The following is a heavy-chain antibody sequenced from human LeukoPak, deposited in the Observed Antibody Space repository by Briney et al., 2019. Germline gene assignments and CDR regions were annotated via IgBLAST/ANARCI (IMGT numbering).Heavy chain of an antibody. J-gene: IGHJ5*02. Sequence: SQTLSLTCAVSGGSISSGGYSWSWIRQPPGKGLEWIGYIYHSGSTYYNPSLKSRVTISVDRSKNQFSLKLSSVTAADTAVYYCARQRRGSRLGDWFDPWGQGTLVTVSS. CDR3: ARQRRGSRLGDWFDP. CDR2: IYHSGST. CDR1: GGSISSGGYS. D-gene: IGHD1-26*01. V-gene: IGHV4-30-2*01.